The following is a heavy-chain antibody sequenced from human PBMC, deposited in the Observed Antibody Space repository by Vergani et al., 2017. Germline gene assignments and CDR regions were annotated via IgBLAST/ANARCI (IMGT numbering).Heavy chain of an antibody. D-gene: IGHD3-10*01. Sequence: QVQLQQWGAGLLKPSETLSLTCAVYGGSFSGYYWSWIRQPPGKGLEWIGEINHSGSTNYNPSLKRRVTISVDTSKNKFSLKLSSVTAADTAVYYCARGRDTMVRGATPVYDYWGQGTLVTVSS. V-gene: IGHV4-34*01. J-gene: IGHJ4*02. CDR2: INHSGST. CDR1: GGSFSGYY. CDR3: ARGRDTMVRGATPVYDY.